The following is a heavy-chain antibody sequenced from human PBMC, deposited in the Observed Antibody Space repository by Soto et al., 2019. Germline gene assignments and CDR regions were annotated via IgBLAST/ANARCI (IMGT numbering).Heavy chain of an antibody. CDR1: GYTFTSYG. J-gene: IGHJ4*02. Sequence: ASVKVSCKASGYTFTSYGISWVRQAPGQGLEWMGWISAYNGNTNYAQKLQGRVTMTTDTSTSTAYMELSSLRSEDTAVYYCASGVYSSGWAELDYWGQGTLVTVSS. V-gene: IGHV1-18*01. D-gene: IGHD6-19*01. CDR3: ASGVYSSGWAELDY. CDR2: ISAYNGNT.